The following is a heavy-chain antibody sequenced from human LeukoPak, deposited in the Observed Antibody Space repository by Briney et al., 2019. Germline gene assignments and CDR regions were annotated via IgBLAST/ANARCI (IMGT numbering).Heavy chain of an antibody. CDR3: ARDVGDYSGYDWGKSNWFDP. CDR1: GGSITSNF. Sequence: SETLSLTCTVSGGSITSNFWSWIRQPPGKGLEWIGYIYNSGSSTSYNPSFKSRATISGDTSKNQFSLKLNSVTAADTAVYYCARDVGDYSGYDWGKSNWFDPWGQGTLVTVSS. J-gene: IGHJ5*02. CDR2: IYNSGSST. D-gene: IGHD5-12*01. V-gene: IGHV4-4*08.